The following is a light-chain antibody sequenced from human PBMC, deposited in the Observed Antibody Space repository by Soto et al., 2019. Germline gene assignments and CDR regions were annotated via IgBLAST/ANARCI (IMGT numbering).Light chain of an antibody. CDR3: CSYAGSYV. Sequence: QSVLTQPPSVSGAPGQKVTISCTGSSSNIGAGYDVSWYQQHPGKAPKLMIYDVSKRPSGVPDRFSGSKSGNTASLTISGLQAEDEADYYCCSYAGSYVFGTGTKVTVL. V-gene: IGLV2-11*01. J-gene: IGLJ1*01. CDR2: DVS. CDR1: SSNIGAGYD.